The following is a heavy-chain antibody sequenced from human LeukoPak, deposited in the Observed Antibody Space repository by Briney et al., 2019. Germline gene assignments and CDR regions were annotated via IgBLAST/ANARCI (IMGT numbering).Heavy chain of an antibody. J-gene: IGHJ4*02. D-gene: IGHD4-23*01. Sequence: GGSLRLSCAASGFTFSSYAMHWVRQAPGNGLEWVAVISYDGSNKYYADSVKGRFTISRDNSKNTLYLQMNSLRAEDTAVYYCARAGLYGANDYWGQGTLVTVSS. V-gene: IGHV3-30-3*01. CDR2: ISYDGSNK. CDR3: ARAGLYGANDY. CDR1: GFTFSSYA.